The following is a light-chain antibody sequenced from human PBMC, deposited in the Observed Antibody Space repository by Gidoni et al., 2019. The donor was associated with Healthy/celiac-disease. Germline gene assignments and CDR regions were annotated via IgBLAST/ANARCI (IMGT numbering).Light chain of an antibody. CDR3: QQYYSTPRT. Sequence: DIVMTQSRDSLAVSLGERATINCKSSQRVLYSSNNKNYLAWYQQKPGQPPKLLIYWASTRESGVPDRFSGSGSGTDFTLTIISLQAEDVAVYYCQQYYSTPRTFGQGTKVEIK. CDR1: QRVLYSSNNKNY. V-gene: IGKV4-1*01. J-gene: IGKJ1*01. CDR2: WAS.